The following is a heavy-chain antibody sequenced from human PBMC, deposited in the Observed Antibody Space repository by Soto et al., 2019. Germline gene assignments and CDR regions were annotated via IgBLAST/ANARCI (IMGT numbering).Heavy chain of an antibody. CDR3: ARVSTYDSSGYSGY. D-gene: IGHD3-22*01. J-gene: IGHJ4*02. CDR1: GYTFSNYG. Sequence: ASVKVSCKASGYTFSNYGIHSVRQAPGQKLERKGWINAYNGNTKYSQKNQGRVTHTTDTSTSTAYMELRSLRSDDTAVYYCARVSTYDSSGYSGYWGQGTLVTVSS. V-gene: IGHV1-3*01. CDR2: INAYNGNT.